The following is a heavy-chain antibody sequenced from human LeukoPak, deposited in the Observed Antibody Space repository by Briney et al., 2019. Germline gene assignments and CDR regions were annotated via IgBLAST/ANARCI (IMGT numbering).Heavy chain of an antibody. CDR3: ARPAATASHDAFDI. V-gene: IGHV5-51*01. Sequence: GESLQISCKGSGYSFMNYWIGWVRQMPGKGLEWMGIINPRDSDTRNSPSFQGQVTISVDKSISTAYLQWRSLKASDTAIYYCARPAATASHDAFDIWGQGTMVTVSS. D-gene: IGHD6-13*01. CDR2: INPRDSDT. J-gene: IGHJ3*02. CDR1: GYSFMNYW.